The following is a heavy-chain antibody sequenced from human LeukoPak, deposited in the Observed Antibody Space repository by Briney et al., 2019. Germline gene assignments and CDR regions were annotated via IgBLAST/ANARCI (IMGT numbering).Heavy chain of an antibody. CDR1: GFTYSTYC. CDR2: INQDGSEK. CDR3: ARGRFHYDSSGYSSFYY. V-gene: IGHV3-7*01. D-gene: IGHD3-22*01. J-gene: IGHJ4*02. Sequence: GGSLRLSCAASGFTYSTYCMSWVRQAPGKGLEWVTNINQDGSEKSYVDPVKGRFTVSRDNAQHSLYLQMSSLRAEDTAVYYCARGRFHYDSSGYSSFYYWGQGTLVTVSS.